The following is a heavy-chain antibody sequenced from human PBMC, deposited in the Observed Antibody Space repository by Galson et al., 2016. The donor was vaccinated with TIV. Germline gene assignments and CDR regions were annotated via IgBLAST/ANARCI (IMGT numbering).Heavy chain of an antibody. Sequence: ETLSLTCVVNGASLRGYYWSWVRQSPGKGLEWIGDISHRGSPNYSPSLKSRGTISEDPSNNKVSLILSSVTAADTAVYFCARDGIDGMDVWGPGTTVIVPS. CDR2: ISHRGSP. CDR1: GASLRGYY. V-gene: IGHV4-34*01. D-gene: IGHD3-3*02. CDR3: ARDGIDGMDV. J-gene: IGHJ6*02.